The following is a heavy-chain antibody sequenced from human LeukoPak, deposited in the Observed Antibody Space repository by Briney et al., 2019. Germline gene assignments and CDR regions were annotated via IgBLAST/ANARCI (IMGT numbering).Heavy chain of an antibody. V-gene: IGHV3-53*01. CDR3: ARDMNMGY. D-gene: IGHD1/OR15-1a*01. CDR2: IYSDGRT. CDR1: GFSVSSNY. Sequence: GGSLRLSCAASGFSVSSNYMNWVRQAPGKGLEWVSVIYSDGRTYYAYTVKGRFAISRDNSKNTLFLQMNSLRAEDTAVYYCARDMNMGYWGQGTLVTVSS. J-gene: IGHJ4*02.